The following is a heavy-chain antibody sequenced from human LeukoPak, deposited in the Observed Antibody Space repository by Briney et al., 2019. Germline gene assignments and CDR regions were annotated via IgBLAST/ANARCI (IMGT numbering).Heavy chain of an antibody. CDR2: IILIFGTA. V-gene: IGHV1-69*13. CDR1: GGTFSSYA. D-gene: IGHD2-15*01. Sequence: AAVKVSCKASGGTFSSYAISWVRQAPGQGLEWMGGIILIFGTANYAQKFQGRVTITADESTSTAYMELSSLRSEDTAVYYCPRGPLGYCSGGSCYNWFDPWGQGTLVTVSS. CDR3: PRGPLGYCSGGSCYNWFDP. J-gene: IGHJ5*02.